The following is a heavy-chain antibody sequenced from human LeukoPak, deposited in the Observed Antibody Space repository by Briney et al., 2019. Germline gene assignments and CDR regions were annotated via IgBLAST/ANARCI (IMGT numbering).Heavy chain of an antibody. V-gene: IGHV3-74*01. CDR1: GFTFSSYW. Sequence: GGSLRLSCAASGFTFSSYWMHWVRQAPGKGLVWVSRIDNDGSGTSYADSVKGRFTISRDNAKNTLYLQMNRLRAEDTAVYYCARDPPGLGIDYWGQGSLVTVSS. CDR2: IDNDGSGT. D-gene: IGHD7-27*01. J-gene: IGHJ4*02. CDR3: ARDPPGLGIDY.